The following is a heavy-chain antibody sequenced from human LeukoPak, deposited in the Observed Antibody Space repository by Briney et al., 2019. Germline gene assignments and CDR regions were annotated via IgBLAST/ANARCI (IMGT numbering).Heavy chain of an antibody. D-gene: IGHD4-23*01. Sequence: ASVKVSCKASGYTFTGYYMHWVRQAPGQGVEWMGWINPNSGGTNYAQKFQGRVTMTRDTSISTAYMELSRLRSDDTAVYYCARVAPFPDYGGNSPRHHAFDIWGQGTMVTVSS. CDR3: ARVAPFPDYGGNSPRHHAFDI. J-gene: IGHJ3*02. CDR1: GYTFTGYY. CDR2: INPNSGGT. V-gene: IGHV1-2*02.